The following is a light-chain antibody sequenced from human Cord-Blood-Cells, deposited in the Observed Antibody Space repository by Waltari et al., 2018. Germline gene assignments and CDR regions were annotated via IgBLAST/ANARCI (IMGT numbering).Light chain of an antibody. CDR3: QQRSNWPYT. V-gene: IGKV3-11*01. CDR1: QSVSSY. J-gene: IGKJ2*01. Sequence: EMVLTLSPATLSLSPGERATLSCRASQSVSSYLAWYQQKPGQTPRLLIYDASNRATGIPARFSGSGSGTDFTLTISSLEPEDFAVYYCQQRSNWPYTFGQGTKLEIK. CDR2: DAS.